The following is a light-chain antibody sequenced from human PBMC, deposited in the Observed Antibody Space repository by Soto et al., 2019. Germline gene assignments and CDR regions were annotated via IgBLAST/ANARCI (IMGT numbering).Light chain of an antibody. CDR3: HQYNNWPRT. CDR2: GAS. J-gene: IGKJ2*01. CDR1: QTVSDN. Sequence: EIVMTQSPASLSVSPGERATLSCRASQTVSDNLAWYQQTPGQAPRLLIFGASTRATGVPARFSGSGSETEFTLTISSLQSEDFAVYYCHQYNNWPRTFGQGTNLEIK. V-gene: IGKV3-15*01.